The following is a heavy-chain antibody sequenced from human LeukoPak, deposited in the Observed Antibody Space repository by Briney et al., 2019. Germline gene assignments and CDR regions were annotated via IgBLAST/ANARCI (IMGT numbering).Heavy chain of an antibody. J-gene: IGHJ4*02. CDR2: ISSSSSTI. Sequence: GGSLRLSCAASGFTFSSYSMNWVRQAPGKGLEWVSYISSSSSTIYYADSVKGRFTISRDNAKNSLYLQMNSLRAEDTAVYYCARGIAARPGPQDYWGQGTLVTVSS. CDR1: GFTFSSYS. CDR3: ARGIAARPGPQDY. V-gene: IGHV3-48*01. D-gene: IGHD6-6*01.